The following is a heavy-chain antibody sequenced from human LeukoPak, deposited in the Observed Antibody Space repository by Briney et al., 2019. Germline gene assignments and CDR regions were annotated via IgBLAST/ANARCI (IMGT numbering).Heavy chain of an antibody. J-gene: IGHJ3*02. D-gene: IGHD2-21*02. V-gene: IGHV4-30-4*01. CDR3: ARDGAQLAYCGGDCYPRAFDI. CDR1: GVSISSGDYY. Sequence: SETLSLTCTVSGVSISSGDYYWSWIRQPPGKGLEWIGYIYYSGSTYYNPSLKSRVTISVDTSKNQFSLKLSSVTAADTAVYYCARDGAQLAYCGGDCYPRAFDIWGQGTMVTVSS. CDR2: IYYSGST.